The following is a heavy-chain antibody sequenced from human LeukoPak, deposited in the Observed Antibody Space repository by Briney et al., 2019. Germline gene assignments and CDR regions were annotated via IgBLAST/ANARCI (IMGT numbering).Heavy chain of an antibody. CDR2: IDTSGST. Sequence: SETLSLTCTVPGGSISSSYWSWVRQPAGKGLEWIGRIDTSGSTHYNPSLKSRVTMSLDTSKNQFYLNLSSVTVADTAVYYCARGLGGASYYMDVWGKGTTVTVSS. CDR1: GGSISSSY. J-gene: IGHJ6*03. V-gene: IGHV4-4*07. CDR3: ARGLGGASYYMDV. D-gene: IGHD3-16*01.